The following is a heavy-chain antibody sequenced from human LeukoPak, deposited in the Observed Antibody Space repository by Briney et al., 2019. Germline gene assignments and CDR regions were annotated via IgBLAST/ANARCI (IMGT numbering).Heavy chain of an antibody. CDR3: ARDGAFGGVIVSYDY. V-gene: IGHV3-48*01. CDR1: GFTFSSYS. D-gene: IGHD3-16*02. J-gene: IGHJ4*02. CDR2: ISSSSSTI. Sequence: GGSLRLSCAASGFTFSSYSMNWVRQAPGKGLEWVSYISSSSSTIYYADSVKGRFTISRDNAKNSLYLQMNSLRAEDTAVYYCARDGAFGGVIVSYDYWGQGALVTVSS.